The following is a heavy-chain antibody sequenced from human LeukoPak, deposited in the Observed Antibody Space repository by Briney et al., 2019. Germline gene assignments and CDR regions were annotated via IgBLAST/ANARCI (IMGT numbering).Heavy chain of an antibody. V-gene: IGHV3-7*01. J-gene: IGHJ4*02. Sequence: GFLRLSCAAFGFIFCDYWMSWVRQAPGKGLEWVANIKQDGGEKYYVDSVKGRFTISRDNAKNSLYLQMNSLRAEDTAVYYCASFDWNYFDYWGQGTLVTVSS. CDR1: GFIFCDYW. CDR2: IKQDGGEK. CDR3: ASFDWNYFDY. D-gene: IGHD3-9*01.